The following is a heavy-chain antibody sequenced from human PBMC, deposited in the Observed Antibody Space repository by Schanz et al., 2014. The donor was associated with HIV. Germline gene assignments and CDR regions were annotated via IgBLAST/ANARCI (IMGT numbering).Heavy chain of an antibody. CDR3: ARARFGD. Sequence: EVQLVESGGGLVQPGRSLRLSCAASGFTFDDYAMHWVRQAPGKGLEWVSVISGTDDYTLYADSVKGRFTVSRDNTKNLLCLQMNSLSAADTAVYFCARARFGDWGQGTLVTVSS. J-gene: IGHJ4*03. CDR2: ISGTDDYT. V-gene: IGHV3-9*01. D-gene: IGHD3-3*01. CDR1: GFTFDDYA.